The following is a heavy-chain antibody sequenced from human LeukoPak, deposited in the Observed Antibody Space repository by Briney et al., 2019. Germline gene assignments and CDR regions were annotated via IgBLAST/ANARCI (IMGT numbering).Heavy chain of an antibody. CDR3: ARGYYDFWSGYHQGWFDP. Sequence: ASVKVSCKASGYTFTGYYMHWVRQAPGQGLEWMGWINPNSGGTNYAQKFQGRVTMTRDTSISTAYMELSRLRSDDTAVYYCARGYYDFWSGYHQGWFDPWGQGTLVTVSS. CDR1: GYTFTGYY. D-gene: IGHD3-3*01. J-gene: IGHJ5*02. V-gene: IGHV1-2*02. CDR2: INPNSGGT.